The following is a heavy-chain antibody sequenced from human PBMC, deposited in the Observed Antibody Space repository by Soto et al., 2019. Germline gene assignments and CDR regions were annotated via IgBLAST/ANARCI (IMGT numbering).Heavy chain of an antibody. CDR2: MYTDASSA. CDR3: VRGNSGYGNFDY. Sequence: PGGSLRLSCAASGLTFISYWIHWVRQAPGKGLVWVSRMYTDASSATYADSVKGRFTISRDNAKNTLFLQIDSLRTEDTAVYYCVRGNSGYGNFDYWGEGTLVTVSS. CDR1: GLTFISYW. D-gene: IGHD5-12*01. V-gene: IGHV3-74*01. J-gene: IGHJ4*02.